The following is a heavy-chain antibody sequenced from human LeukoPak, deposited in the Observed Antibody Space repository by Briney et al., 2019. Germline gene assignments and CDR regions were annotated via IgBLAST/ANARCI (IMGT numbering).Heavy chain of an antibody. V-gene: IGHV3-23*01. J-gene: IGHJ4*02. Sequence: GGSLRLSCAASGFTFSSYVLSWVRLAPGKGLEWVSSVSDSGGNTYYGDSVKGRFTISRDNAKNSLYLQMNSLRDEDTAVYYCARSSARDFDFWGQGTLVTVSS. CDR3: ARSSARDFDF. CDR1: GFTFSSYV. CDR2: VSDSGGNT.